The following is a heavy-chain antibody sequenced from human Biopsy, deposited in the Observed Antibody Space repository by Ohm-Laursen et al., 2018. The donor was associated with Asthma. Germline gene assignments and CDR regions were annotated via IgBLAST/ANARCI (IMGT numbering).Heavy chain of an antibody. D-gene: IGHD1-1*01. V-gene: IGHV3-30*01. J-gene: IGHJ3*02. Sequence: SLSLSCSATGFSFSNFAIHWVRQAPGKGLEWVGVISKDASTQDYADSVKGRFTMARDNSKNTLDLQMNSLREEDTAVYYCVRDGTDDAFDIWGQGTVVSVSS. CDR3: VRDGTDDAFDI. CDR1: GFSFSNFA. CDR2: ISKDASTQ.